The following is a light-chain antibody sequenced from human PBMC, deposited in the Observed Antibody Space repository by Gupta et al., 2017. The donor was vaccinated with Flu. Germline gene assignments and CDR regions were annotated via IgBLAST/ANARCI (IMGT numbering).Light chain of an antibody. V-gene: IGKV1-33*01. J-gene: IGKJ2*01. CDR3: QHVYNYPMPT. CDR2: DAS. CDR1: HDINNF. Sequence: SSLSASVGDTVTITCQASHDINNFLNWYQQKPGRAPNLLIYDASTWQTGVPSRFSGSGYGTDFTLTISSRQPEDIAPYYCQHVYNYPMPTFGPGTKMEIK.